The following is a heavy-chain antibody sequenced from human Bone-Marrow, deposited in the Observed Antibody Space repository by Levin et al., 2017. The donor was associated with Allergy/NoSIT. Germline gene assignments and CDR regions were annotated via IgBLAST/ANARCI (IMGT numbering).Heavy chain of an antibody. CDR1: GYTFIGYY. J-gene: IGHJ3*02. V-gene: IGHV1-2*06. Sequence: RASVKVSCKASGYTFIGYYMHWVRQAPGQGLEWMGRINPNSGGTNYAQKFQGRVTMTRDTSISTAYMELSRLRSDDTAVYYCARSPAVAGPGAGAFDSWGQGTMVTVSS. D-gene: IGHD6-19*01. CDR3: ARSPAVAGPGAGAFDS. CDR2: INPNSGGT.